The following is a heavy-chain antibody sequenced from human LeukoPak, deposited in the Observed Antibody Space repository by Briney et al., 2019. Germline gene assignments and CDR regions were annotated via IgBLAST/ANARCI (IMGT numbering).Heavy chain of an antibody. D-gene: IGHD3-16*01. Sequence: GGPLTLSCAASGFTVSSNYMSWVRQAPRKGLEWVSVIYSGGSTYYADSVKGRFTISRDNSKNTVYLQMNGLRAEDTAVYYCAKVTYDYVWGSYESWGQGTLVTVSS. CDR2: IYSGGST. J-gene: IGHJ4*02. V-gene: IGHV3-53*01. CDR3: AKVTYDYVWGSYES. CDR1: GFTVSSNY.